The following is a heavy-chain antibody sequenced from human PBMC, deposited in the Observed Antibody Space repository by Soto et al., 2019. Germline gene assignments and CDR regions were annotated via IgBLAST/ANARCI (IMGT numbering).Heavy chain of an antibody. D-gene: IGHD3-9*01. J-gene: IGHJ1*01. Sequence: EVQLLGSGGGLVQPGGSLRLSCAASGFTFSGYAMSWVRQAPGKGLEWVLGISGSAASTNYADSVKGRFTISRDNSKSRLYLQMNSLRAEDTAVYYCAKDVHYDILTGIEYFHHWAQGTMVTVSS. CDR3: AKDVHYDILTGIEYFHH. CDR1: GFTFSGYA. V-gene: IGHV3-23*01. CDR2: ISGSAAST.